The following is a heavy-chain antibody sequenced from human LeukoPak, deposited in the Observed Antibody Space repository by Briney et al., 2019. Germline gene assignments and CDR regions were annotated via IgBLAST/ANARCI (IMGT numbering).Heavy chain of an antibody. CDR2: ISGGGGST. J-gene: IGHJ4*02. CDR1: GFTFSSYG. Sequence: GGSLRLSCAASGFTFSSYGMSWVRQAPGKGLEWVSAISGGGGSTYYADSVKGRFTISRDNSKNTLYLQMNSLRAEDTAVYYCAKARVGYDILTGFDYWGQGTLVTVSS. V-gene: IGHV3-23*01. D-gene: IGHD3-9*01. CDR3: AKARVGYDILTGFDY.